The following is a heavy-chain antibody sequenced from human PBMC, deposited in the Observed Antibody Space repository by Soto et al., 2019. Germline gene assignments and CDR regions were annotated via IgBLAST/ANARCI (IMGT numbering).Heavy chain of an antibody. Sequence: PSETLSLTCAVSGGSVSSGGYSWSWIRQPPGKGLEWIGHISHSGGASYNPSLKSRLTMSLDRSKNQLSLRLISVTAADTAVYNCARAGDTSGYFYYFDYWGQGTQVTVSS. V-gene: IGHV4-30-2*01. D-gene: IGHD3-22*01. CDR2: ISHSGGA. J-gene: IGHJ4*02. CDR3: ARAGDTSGYFYYFDY. CDR1: GGSVSSGGYS.